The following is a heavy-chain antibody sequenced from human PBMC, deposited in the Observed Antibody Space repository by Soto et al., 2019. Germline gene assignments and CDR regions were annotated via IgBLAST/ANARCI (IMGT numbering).Heavy chain of an antibody. CDR1: GFTFSSYA. CDR3: ASWEYTNSYNWFDP. Sequence: QVQLVESGGGVVQPGRSLRLSCAASGFTFSSYAMYWVRQAPGKGLEWVAVISYDGSNKYYADSVKGRFTISRDNSKNTLYLQMNSLRAEDTAVYYCASWEYTNSYNWFDPWGQGTLVTVSS. J-gene: IGHJ5*02. V-gene: IGHV3-30-3*01. CDR2: ISYDGSNK. D-gene: IGHD6-13*01.